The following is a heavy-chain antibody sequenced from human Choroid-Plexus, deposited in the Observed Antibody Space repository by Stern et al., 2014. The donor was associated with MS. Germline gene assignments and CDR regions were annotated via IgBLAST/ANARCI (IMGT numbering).Heavy chain of an antibody. D-gene: IGHD2-15*01. CDR1: GFTFSNFG. CDR2: ISYDGSDK. CDR3: AKDRQWSTYFFDY. J-gene: IGHJ4*02. Sequence: VHLVESGGGVAQPGRPLILSCAASGFTFSNFGMHWVRQAPGKGLEWVALISYDGSDKYYADSVKGRFTLFRDNSKNTLSMHMNSLRAEDTAVYYCAKDRQWSTYFFDYWGQGSLVTVSS. V-gene: IGHV3-30*18.